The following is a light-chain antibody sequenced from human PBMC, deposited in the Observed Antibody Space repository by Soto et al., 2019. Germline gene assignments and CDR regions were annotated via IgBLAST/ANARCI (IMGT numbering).Light chain of an antibody. CDR1: SGHSTYA. CDR3: QTWGTGIVV. V-gene: IGLV4-69*01. CDR2: LNSDGSH. Sequence: QPVLTQSPSASASLGASVKLTCTLSSGHSTYAIAWHQQQPEKGPRYLMKLNSDGSHNKGDGIPDRFSGSSSGAERYLTISSLQSDDEADYYCQTWGTGIVVFGGGTKLTVL. J-gene: IGLJ2*01.